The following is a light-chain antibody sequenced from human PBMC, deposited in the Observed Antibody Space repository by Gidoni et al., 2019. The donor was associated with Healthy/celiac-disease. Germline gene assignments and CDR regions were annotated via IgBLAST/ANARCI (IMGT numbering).Light chain of an antibody. CDR3: QSYGSSSWV. CDR2: EDN. V-gene: IGLV6-57*01. CDR1: SGSIASNY. Sequence: NFMLHQPHSVSSSPGKTVTISCTRSSGSIASNYVQWYQQRPGSSPTPVIYEDNQRPSGVPDRFSGSNDSSSTSAALTVSGLETEDDDDYSGQSYGSSSWVFGGGTKLTVL. J-gene: IGLJ3*02.